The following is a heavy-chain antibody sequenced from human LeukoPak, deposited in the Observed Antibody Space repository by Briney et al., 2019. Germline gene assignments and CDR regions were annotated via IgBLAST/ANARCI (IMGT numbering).Heavy chain of an antibody. J-gene: IGHJ4*02. CDR3: ARARGMITFGGVLDY. CDR2: INPNSGGT. D-gene: IGHD3-16*01. CDR1: GYTFTGYY. V-gene: IGHV1-2*02. Sequence: ASVKVSCKASGYTFTGYYMHWVRQAPGQGLEWMGWINPNSGGTNYAQKFQGRVTMTRDTSISTAYMELSRLRSDDTAVYYCARARGMITFGGVLDYWGQGTLVTVSS.